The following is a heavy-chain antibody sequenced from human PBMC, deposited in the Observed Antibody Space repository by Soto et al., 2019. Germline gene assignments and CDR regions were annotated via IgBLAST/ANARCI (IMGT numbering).Heavy chain of an antibody. V-gene: IGHV4-31*03. Sequence: QVQLQESGPGLVKPSQTLSLTCTVSGGSISSGGYYWSWIRQHPGKGLEWIGYIYYSGSTYYTPSLKSRVTISVDTSKNQFALKLSSVTAADTAVYYCAREKGSSGWYGNYYYYGMDVWGQGTTVTVSS. CDR2: IYYSGST. J-gene: IGHJ6*02. D-gene: IGHD6-19*01. CDR3: AREKGSSGWYGNYYYYGMDV. CDR1: GGSISSGGYY.